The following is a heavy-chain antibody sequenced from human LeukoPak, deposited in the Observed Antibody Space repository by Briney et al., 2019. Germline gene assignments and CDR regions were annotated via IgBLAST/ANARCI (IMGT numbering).Heavy chain of an antibody. V-gene: IGHV3-23*01. Sequence: PGGSLRLSCAASGFTFNNYAMSWVRQAPGKGLEWASTISASGISTYYSDSVRGRFTISRDNSKNTLYLQMNSLRAGDTAVYYCAKGDNDILTGYYNSFDYWGQGTLVTVSS. CDR2: ISASGIST. CDR3: AKGDNDILTGYYNSFDY. D-gene: IGHD3-9*01. J-gene: IGHJ4*02. CDR1: GFTFNNYA.